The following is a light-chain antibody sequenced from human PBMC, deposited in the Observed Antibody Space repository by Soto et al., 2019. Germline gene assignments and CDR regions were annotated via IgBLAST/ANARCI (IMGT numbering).Light chain of an antibody. J-gene: IGLJ3*02. V-gene: IGLV2-14*01. CDR2: EVS. CDR3: NSYTSSSTWV. CDR1: TNDIGAFDY. Sequence: QSALTQPASVSASPGQSISISCTGTTNDIGAFDYVSWYQQHPGKAPKLIIYEVSKRPSGVSNRFSGSKSGNTASLTISGLQAEDEADYYCNSYTSSSTWVFGGGTKLTVL.